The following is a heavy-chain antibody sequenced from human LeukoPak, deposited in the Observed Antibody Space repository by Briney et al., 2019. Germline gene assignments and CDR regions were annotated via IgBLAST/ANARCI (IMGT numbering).Heavy chain of an antibody. V-gene: IGHV1-2*02. CDR1: GYSFTGYY. CDR2: NKHNSGGT. Sequence: ASGKVSFKAPGYSFTGYYMHLGRQAPGQGVERMGGNKHNSGGTNYAQKFQGRVTITRDTSISTAYMELSRLRYDDTAAYYCARDPIAAAGLPGDYWGQGTLVTVSS. J-gene: IGHJ4*02. D-gene: IGHD6-13*01. CDR3: ARDPIAAAGLPGDY.